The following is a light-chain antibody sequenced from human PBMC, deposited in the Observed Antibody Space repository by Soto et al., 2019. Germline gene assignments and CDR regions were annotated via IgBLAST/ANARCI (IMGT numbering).Light chain of an antibody. CDR2: VNN. J-gene: IGLJ3*02. CDR3: QSYDTSLSAWV. Sequence: QSVLTQPPSVSGAPGQRVTIPCTGSRSNIGAGYDVHWYQQLPGTAPQLLIYVNNNRPSGVPDRFSGSKSGTSASLAITGLQAEDEADYYCQSYDTSLSAWVFGGGTQLTVL. V-gene: IGLV1-40*01. CDR1: RSNIGAGYD.